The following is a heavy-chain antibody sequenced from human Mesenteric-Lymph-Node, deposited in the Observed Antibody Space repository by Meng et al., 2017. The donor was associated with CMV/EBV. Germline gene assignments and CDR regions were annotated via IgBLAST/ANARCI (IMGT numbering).Heavy chain of an antibody. CDR2: ISSSSSYI. Sequence: GSLRLSCAASGFTFSSYSMNWVRQAPGKGLEWVSSISSSSSYIYYADSVKGRFTISRDNAKNSLYLQMNSLRAEDTAVYYCARARMVQYYYGLDVWGQGTTVTVSS. J-gene: IGHJ6*02. D-gene: IGHD1-14*01. CDR3: ARARMVQYYYGLDV. CDR1: GFTFSSYS. V-gene: IGHV3-21*01.